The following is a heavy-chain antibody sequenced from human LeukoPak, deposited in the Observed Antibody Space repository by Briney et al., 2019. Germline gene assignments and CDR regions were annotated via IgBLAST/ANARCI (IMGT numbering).Heavy chain of an antibody. J-gene: IGHJ5*02. Sequence: PSETLSLTCAVSGYSISSGYYWGWIRQPPGKGLEWIGSIYHSGSTYYNPSLKSRVTISVDTSKNQFSLKLSSVTAADTAVYYCARDPYSSSWFRPHYNWFDPWGQGTLVTVSS. D-gene: IGHD6-13*01. V-gene: IGHV4-38-2*02. CDR1: GYSISSGYY. CDR3: ARDPYSSSWFRPHYNWFDP. CDR2: IYHSGST.